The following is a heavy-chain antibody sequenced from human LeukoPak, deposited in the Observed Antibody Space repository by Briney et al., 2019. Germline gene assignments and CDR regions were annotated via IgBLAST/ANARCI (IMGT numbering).Heavy chain of an antibody. J-gene: IGHJ4*02. CDR3: ARGLYLDFDY. V-gene: IGHV4-34*01. D-gene: IGHD2-15*01. Sequence: PSETLSLTCAVYGGSFSGYYWSWIRQPPGKGLEWIGEINHSGSTNYNPSLKSRVTISVDTSKNQFSLKLSSVTAADTAVYYCARGLYLDFDYWGQGTLVTVSS. CDR1: GGSFSGYY. CDR2: INHSGST.